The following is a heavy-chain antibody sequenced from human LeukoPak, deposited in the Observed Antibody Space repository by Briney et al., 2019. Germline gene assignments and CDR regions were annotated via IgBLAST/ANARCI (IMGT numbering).Heavy chain of an antibody. J-gene: IGHJ4*02. CDR1: GFTFSSYG. D-gene: IGHD3-10*01. Sequence: PGGSLRLSCAASGFTFSSYGMTWVRQAPGKGLEWVSYISSSSSTIYYADSVKGRFTISRDNAKNSLYLQLNSLRAEDTAVYYCARDVMVRGVVLDYWGQGTLVTVSS. CDR2: ISSSSSTI. V-gene: IGHV3-48*01. CDR3: ARDVMVRGVVLDY.